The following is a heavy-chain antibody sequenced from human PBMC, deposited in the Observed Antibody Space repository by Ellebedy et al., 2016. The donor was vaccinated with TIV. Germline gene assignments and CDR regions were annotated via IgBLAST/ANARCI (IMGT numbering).Heavy chain of an antibody. J-gene: IGHJ4*02. Sequence: GESLKLSCAASGITFSSHAISWVRQTPGKGLEWVSAISGSGDKTYYTDSVKGRFTISRDNSQNTLYLQMNSLRAEDTAVYYCAKELHMWGTIMIDCWGPGTLVTVSS. CDR1: GITFSSHA. D-gene: IGHD3-16*01. CDR3: AKELHMWGTIMIDC. CDR2: ISGSGDKT. V-gene: IGHV3-23*01.